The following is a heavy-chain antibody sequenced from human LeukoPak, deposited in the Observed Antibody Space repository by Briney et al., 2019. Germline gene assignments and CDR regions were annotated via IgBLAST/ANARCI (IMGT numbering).Heavy chain of an antibody. CDR3: AGHYYDSSGYYSKYYFDY. CDR1: GGSISSGSYY. D-gene: IGHD3-22*01. CDR2: IYTSGST. J-gene: IGHJ4*02. Sequence: SQTLSLTCTVSGGSISSGSYYWSWIRQPAGKGLEWIGRIYTSGSTNYNPSLKSRVTISVDTSKNQFSLKLSSVIAADTAVYYCAGHYYDSSGYYSKYYFDYWGQGTLVTVSS. V-gene: IGHV4-61*02.